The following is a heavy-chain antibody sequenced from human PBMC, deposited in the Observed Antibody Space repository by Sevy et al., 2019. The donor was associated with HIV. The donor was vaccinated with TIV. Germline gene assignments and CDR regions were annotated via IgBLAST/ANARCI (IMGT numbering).Heavy chain of an antibody. Sequence: GSLRLSCAASGFTFSSYAMTWVRQAPGKGLEWVSAISGSGGYTYYADSVKGRFTISRDNSKKTLDLQMHSLRAEDTAVYYCAKEGYESSGYYHWGQGTLVTVSS. CDR2: ISGSGGYT. CDR1: GFTFSSYA. J-gene: IGHJ5*02. CDR3: AKEGYESSGYYH. D-gene: IGHD3-22*01. V-gene: IGHV3-23*01.